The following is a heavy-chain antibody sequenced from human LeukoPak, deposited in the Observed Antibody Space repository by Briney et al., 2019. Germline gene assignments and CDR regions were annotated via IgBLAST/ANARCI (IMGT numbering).Heavy chain of an antibody. V-gene: IGHV4-59*01. D-gene: IGHD6-19*01. J-gene: IGHJ5*02. CDR3: ARDRSSGWYNWFDP. Sequence: KASETLSLTCTVSGGSISSYYWSWIRQHPGKGLEWIGYIYYSGSTNYNPSLKSRVTISVDTSKNQFSLKLSSVTAADTAVYYCARDRSSGWYNWFDPWGQGTLVTVSS. CDR1: GGSISSYY. CDR2: IYYSGST.